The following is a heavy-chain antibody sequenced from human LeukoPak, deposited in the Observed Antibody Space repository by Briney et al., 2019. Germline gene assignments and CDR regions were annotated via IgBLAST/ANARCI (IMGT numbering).Heavy chain of an antibody. CDR3: ARDLGTITSAAVK. CDR1: GFTFSSYG. CDR2: ISYDVSSE. J-gene: IGHJ4*02. Sequence: GGSLRLSCAASGFTFSSYGMHWVRQAPGKGLEWVALISYDVSSELYADSMKGRFTISRDNSKNTLYLQMSSLRPEDTAVYYCARDLGTITSAAVKWGQGTLVTVSS. V-gene: IGHV3-30*03. D-gene: IGHD6-13*01.